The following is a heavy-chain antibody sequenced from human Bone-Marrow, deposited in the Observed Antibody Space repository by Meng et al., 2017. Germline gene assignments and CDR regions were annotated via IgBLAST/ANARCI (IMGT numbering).Heavy chain of an antibody. Sequence: QLQLQESGPGLVKPSETLSLSCTVSGGSISSRSYYWVWIRQSPGKGLEWIGQIYYNGKSYYNPSLKSRVTMSVDTSRSQFSLNLNTVTPADTAVYYCARASYSYDSWFDPWGQGTLVTVSS. D-gene: IGHD5-18*01. J-gene: IGHJ5*02. CDR1: GGSISSRSYY. V-gene: IGHV4-39*01. CDR2: IYYNGKS. CDR3: ARASYSYDSWFDP.